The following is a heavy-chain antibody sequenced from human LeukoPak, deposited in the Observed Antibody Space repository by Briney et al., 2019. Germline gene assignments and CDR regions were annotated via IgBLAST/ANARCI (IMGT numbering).Heavy chain of an antibody. J-gene: IGHJ4*02. Sequence: SETLSLTCTVSGGSISSSNYYWGWIRQPPGKGLEWIGSIYYSGSTYYNPSLKSRVTISVDTSKNQFSLNLSSVTAADTAVYYCATTPREYSSTWYYFDYWGQGILVTVSS. D-gene: IGHD6-13*01. V-gene: IGHV4-39*07. CDR3: ATTPREYSSTWYYFDY. CDR1: GGSISSSNYY. CDR2: IYYSGST.